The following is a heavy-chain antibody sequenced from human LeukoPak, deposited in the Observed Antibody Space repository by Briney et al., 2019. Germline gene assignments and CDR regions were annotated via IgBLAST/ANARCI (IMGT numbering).Heavy chain of an antibody. Sequence: KPSETVSLTCSVSGYSISSGFYWGWIRQSPGMGLQWLGSISHRGTTSHNPSLKSRITISLDTSLNQFSLNLDSVTAADTAIYYCARGYYGSGSDYEGGWFDPRGQGTLVTVSS. CDR3: ARGYYGSGSDYEGGWFDP. CDR2: ISHRGTT. CDR1: GYSISSGFY. V-gene: IGHV4-38-2*02. J-gene: IGHJ5*02. D-gene: IGHD3-10*01.